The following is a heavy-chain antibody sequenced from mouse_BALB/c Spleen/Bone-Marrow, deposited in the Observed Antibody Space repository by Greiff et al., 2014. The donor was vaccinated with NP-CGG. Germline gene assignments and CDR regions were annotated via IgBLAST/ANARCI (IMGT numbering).Heavy chain of an antibody. CDR3: AAGYYGNSGWFAY. D-gene: IGHD2-1*01. Sequence: QVQLQQPGAELARPGASVKMSRKASGYTFTSYTMHWVKQRPGQGLEWIGYINPSSGYTNYNQKFKDKATLTADKSSSTAYMQLSSLTSEDSAVYYCAAGYYGNSGWFAYWGQGTLVTVSA. V-gene: IGHV1-4*01. CDR2: INPSSGYT. J-gene: IGHJ3*01. CDR1: GYTFTSYT.